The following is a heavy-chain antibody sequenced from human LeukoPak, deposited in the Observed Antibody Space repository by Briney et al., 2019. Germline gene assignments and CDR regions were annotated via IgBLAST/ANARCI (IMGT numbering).Heavy chain of an antibody. CDR3: PRGTTTVTNAQGHYYYYGMDV. V-gene: IGHV4-34*01. J-gene: IGHJ6*02. D-gene: IGHD4-11*01. CDR1: AASFSGYY. CDR2: INHSAST. Sequence: FKSSKTPSLTSAVYAASFSGYYWRWIRQPPRKGLEWIDEINHSASTTYNPSLKSRVTISVDTSKDQFSLKLSSVTAADTPVYYCPRGTTTVTNAQGHYYYYGMDVWGQGTRVTVSS.